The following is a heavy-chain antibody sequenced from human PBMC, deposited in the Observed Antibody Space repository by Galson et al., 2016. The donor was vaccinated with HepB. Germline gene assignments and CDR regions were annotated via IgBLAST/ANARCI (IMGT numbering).Heavy chain of an antibody. D-gene: IGHD6-25*01. CDR1: GGSMSSDDW. Sequence: SETLSLTCAVSGGSMSSDDWWSWVRQPPGQGLEWIGQILHSGRVNYTPSLASRVTISIDRSNYYFSLRLTSVTAANTALYYCARPYRGGPSDYWGQGTLVIVSS. J-gene: IGHJ4*02. CDR3: ARPYRGGPSDY. CDR2: ILHSGRV. V-gene: IGHV4-4*02.